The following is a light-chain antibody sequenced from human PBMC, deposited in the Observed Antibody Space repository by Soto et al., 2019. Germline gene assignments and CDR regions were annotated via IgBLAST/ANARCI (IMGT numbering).Light chain of an antibody. CDR3: QHYNCDPLT. CDR1: QTIRSW. CDR2: DAS. J-gene: IGKJ1*01. Sequence: DIEMTQSPSTLSASVGDRLTITCRASQTIRSWLAWYQQRPGKAPKVLTYDASTLDSGVPARFSGSGSETACTLTSSNLQPEHSAIYSGQHYNCDPLTFGQGTKVEIK. V-gene: IGKV1-5*01.